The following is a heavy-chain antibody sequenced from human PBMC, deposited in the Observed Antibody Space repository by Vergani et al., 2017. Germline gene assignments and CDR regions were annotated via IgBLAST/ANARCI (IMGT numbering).Heavy chain of an antibody. Sequence: QVPLVQSGAEVKKPGASVKVSCKASGYTFTSYGISWVRQAPGQGLEWMGWISAYNGNTNYAQKLQGRVTMTTDTSTSTAYMELRSLRSDDTAVYYCARDLVNYGGNSFVASYYYYYGMDVWGQGTTVTVSS. CDR2: ISAYNGNT. J-gene: IGHJ6*02. V-gene: IGHV1-18*01. D-gene: IGHD4-23*01. CDR3: ARDLVNYGGNSFVASYYYYYGMDV. CDR1: GYTFTSYG.